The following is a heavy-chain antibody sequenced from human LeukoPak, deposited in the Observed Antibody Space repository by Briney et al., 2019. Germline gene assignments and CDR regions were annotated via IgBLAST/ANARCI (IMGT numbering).Heavy chain of an antibody. J-gene: IGHJ4*02. CDR1: GFTFSSYS. V-gene: IGHV3-48*01. D-gene: IGHD2-2*01. CDR2: ISSSSSTI. CDR3: ARERGGIVVVPAAIDY. Sequence: GGSLRLSCAASGFTFSSYSMNWVRQAPGKGLEWVSYISSSSSTIYYADSVKGRFTISRDNAKNSLYLQMNSLRAEDTAVYYCARERGGIVVVPAAIDYWGQGTLVTVSS.